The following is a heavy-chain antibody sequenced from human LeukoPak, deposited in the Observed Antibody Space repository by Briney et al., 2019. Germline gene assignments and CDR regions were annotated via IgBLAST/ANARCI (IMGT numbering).Heavy chain of an antibody. CDR3: ARDLYCSSTSCYTELLHFFDY. Sequence: PGGSLRLSCAASGFTFSSYWMSWVRQAPGKGLEWVDNITQDGSEKYYVDSVKGRFTISRDNAKNSLYVQMNSLRAEDTAVYYCARDLYCSSTSCYTELLHFFDYWGQGTLVTVSS. V-gene: IGHV3-7*01. CDR2: ITQDGSEK. D-gene: IGHD2-2*02. CDR1: GFTFSSYW. J-gene: IGHJ4*02.